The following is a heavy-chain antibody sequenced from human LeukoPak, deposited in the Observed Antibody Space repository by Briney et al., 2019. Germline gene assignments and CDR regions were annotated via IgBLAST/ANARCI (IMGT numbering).Heavy chain of an antibody. CDR2: INHSGST. V-gene: IGHV4-34*01. D-gene: IGHD2-15*01. Sequence: SETLSLTCAVYGGSFSGYYWSWIRQPPGKRLEWIGEINHSGSTNFNPSLKSRVTISLDTSENQFSLKLSSVTAADTAVYYCARRWPYCSGGSCYWYFDLWGRGTLVTVSS. CDR3: ARRWPYCSGGSCYWYFDL. J-gene: IGHJ2*01. CDR1: GGSFSGYY.